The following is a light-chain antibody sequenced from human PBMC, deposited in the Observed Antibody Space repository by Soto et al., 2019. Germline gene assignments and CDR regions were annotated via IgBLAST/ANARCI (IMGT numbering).Light chain of an antibody. CDR2: DVT. Sequence: QSALTQPRSVSGSPGQSVTISCTGTSSDVGGYNYVSWYQHHPGQAPKLMIYDVTKRPSGVPDRFSGSKSGDTASLTISGLQAEDEADYYCCSYVGGPYVFATGTQLTVL. V-gene: IGLV2-11*01. CDR3: CSYVGGPYV. CDR1: SSDVGGYNY. J-gene: IGLJ1*01.